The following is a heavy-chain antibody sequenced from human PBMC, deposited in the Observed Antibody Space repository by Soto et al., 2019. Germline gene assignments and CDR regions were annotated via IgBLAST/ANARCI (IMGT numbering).Heavy chain of an antibody. D-gene: IGHD2-21*01. V-gene: IGHV4-4*07. Sequence: QVQLQESGPGLVKPSETLSLTCTVSGASIRSYYWIWIRQPAGKGLEYIGRIYISGSTNYNPSLKSRVTMSVATSKNHFSLKLSSVTAADTAVDYGARLGGEYCGDDCSYYNGMDVWGQGTTVTVSS. CDR3: ARLGGEYCGDDCSYYNGMDV. CDR2: IYISGST. J-gene: IGHJ6*02. CDR1: GASIRSYY.